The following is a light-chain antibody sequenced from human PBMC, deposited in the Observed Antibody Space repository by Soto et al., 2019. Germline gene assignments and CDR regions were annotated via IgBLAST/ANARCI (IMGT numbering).Light chain of an antibody. J-gene: IGLJ1*01. CDR1: SSDVGAYNS. CDR3: SSYTSSNSYV. CDR2: DVS. Sequence: SAGPHAGSVCRSRWQPIAISCTGTSSDVGAYNSVSWYQQYPGKAPKLMIHDVSNRPSGVSDRFSGSKSGNTASLTISGLQAEDEADYYCSSYTSSNSYVFGSGTKVTVL. V-gene: IGLV2-14*01.